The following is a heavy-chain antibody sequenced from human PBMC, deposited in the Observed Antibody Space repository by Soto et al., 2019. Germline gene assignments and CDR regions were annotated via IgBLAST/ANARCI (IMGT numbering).Heavy chain of an antibody. Sequence: GESLKISCKGSGYSFTSYRIGWVRQMPGKGLEWMGIIYPGDSDTRYSPSFQGQVTISADNSISTAYLQWSRLKASDIAMYYCARQRQQMDFDPWGQGTLVTVSS. CDR1: GYSFTSYR. CDR2: IYPGDSDT. D-gene: IGHD6-13*01. V-gene: IGHV5-51*01. J-gene: IGHJ5*02. CDR3: ARQRQQMDFDP.